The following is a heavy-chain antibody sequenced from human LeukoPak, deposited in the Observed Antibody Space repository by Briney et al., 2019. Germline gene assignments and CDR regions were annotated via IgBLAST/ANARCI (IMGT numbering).Heavy chain of an antibody. Sequence: PSETLSLTCTVSGGSISRYYWSWIRQPAGKGLEWIGRIYSSGSTNYNPSLRSRVTMSVDTSKNQFSLKLSSVTAADTAVYYCARRGCTGCRCYLDYWFQVTLDIV. CDR3: ARRGCTGCRCYLDY. J-gene: IGHJ4*02. CDR1: GGSISRYY. CDR2: IYSSGST. D-gene: IGHD2-8*02. V-gene: IGHV4-4*07.